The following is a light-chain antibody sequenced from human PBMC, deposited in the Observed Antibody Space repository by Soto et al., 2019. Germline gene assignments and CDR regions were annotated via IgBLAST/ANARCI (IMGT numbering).Light chain of an antibody. CDR2: EVS. J-gene: IGLJ1*01. CDR1: SSDVGSYNR. CDR3: NSYTTSSNYV. V-gene: IGLV2-14*01. Sequence: QSVLTQPASVSGSPGQSSTISCTGTSSDVGSYNRVSWYQQAPGTAPKLMIYEVSNRPSGVSNRFSGSKSGNTASLTISGLQAEDEADYFCNSYTTSSNYVFGTGTKVTVL.